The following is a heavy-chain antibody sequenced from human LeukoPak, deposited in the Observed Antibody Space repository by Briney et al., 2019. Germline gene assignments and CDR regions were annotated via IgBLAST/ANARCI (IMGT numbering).Heavy chain of an antibody. CDR3: ARGPSSGWYGYYYYMDV. D-gene: IGHD6-19*01. Sequence: PSETLSLTCAVYGGSFSGYYWSWIRQPPGKGLEWIGEINHSGSTNYNPSLKSRVTISVDTSKNQFSLKLSSVTAADTAVYYCARGPSSGWYGYYYYMDVWGKGTTVTVSS. CDR2: INHSGST. J-gene: IGHJ6*03. V-gene: IGHV4-34*01. CDR1: GGSFSGYY.